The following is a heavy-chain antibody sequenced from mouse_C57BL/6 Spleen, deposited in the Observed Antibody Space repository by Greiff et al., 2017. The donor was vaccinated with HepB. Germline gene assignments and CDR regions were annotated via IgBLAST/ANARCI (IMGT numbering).Heavy chain of an antibody. V-gene: IGHV1-9*01. D-gene: IGHD2-1*01. J-gene: IGHJ2*01. CDR3: ARGRYYYVDY. CDR1: GYTFTGYW. Sequence: VQRVESGAELMKPGASVKLSCKATGYTFTGYWIEWVKQRPGQGLEWIGEILPGGGSTNYNDKFKGKATFTADTSSNTAYMQLSSLTTEDSAIYYCARGRYYYVDYWGQGTTLTVSS. CDR2: ILPGGGST.